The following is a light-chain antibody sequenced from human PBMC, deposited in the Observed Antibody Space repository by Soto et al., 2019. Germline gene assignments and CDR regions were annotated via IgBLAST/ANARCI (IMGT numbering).Light chain of an antibody. CDR2: GAS. Sequence: EIVMTQSPATLSVSPGERATLSCRVSQSVSSNLAWYQQKPGQAPRLLIYGASTRATGIPARFSGSGSGTEFTLTISSLEPEDFAVYYCQQRSNWPPLYIFGQGTKLEIK. CDR3: QQRSNWPPLYI. V-gene: IGKV3-15*01. CDR1: QSVSSN. J-gene: IGKJ2*01.